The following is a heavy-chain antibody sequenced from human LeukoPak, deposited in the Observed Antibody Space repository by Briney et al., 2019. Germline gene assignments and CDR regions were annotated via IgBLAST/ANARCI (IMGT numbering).Heavy chain of an antibody. Sequence: GGSLRLSCAASGFTLSSYSMNWVRQAPGKGLVWVSRIKRDGSEPNYADSVRGRFTISRDNAKNTVYMQMNSLRAEDTDIYYCGMNEYSSFGSGQMYVWGQGTTVTVSS. CDR1: GFTLSSYS. CDR3: GMNEYSSFGSGQMYV. CDR2: IKRDGSEP. J-gene: IGHJ6*02. D-gene: IGHD5-18*01. V-gene: IGHV3-74*01.